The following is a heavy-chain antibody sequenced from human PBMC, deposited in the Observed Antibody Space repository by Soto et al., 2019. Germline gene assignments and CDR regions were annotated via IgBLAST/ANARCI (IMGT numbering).Heavy chain of an antibody. CDR3: ARAVRVYGSGSYLDAFDI. J-gene: IGHJ3*02. V-gene: IGHV1-69*02. D-gene: IGHD3-10*01. Sequence: SVKVSCKASGGTFSSYTISWVRQAPGQGLEWMGRIIPILGIANYAQKFQGRVTITADKSTSTAYMELSSLRSEDTAVYYCARAVRVYGSGSYLDAFDIWARGTMVPGSS. CDR2: IIPILGIA. CDR1: GGTFSSYT.